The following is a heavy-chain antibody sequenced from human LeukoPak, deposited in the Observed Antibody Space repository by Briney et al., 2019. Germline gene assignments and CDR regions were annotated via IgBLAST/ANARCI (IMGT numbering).Heavy chain of an antibody. CDR3: ARGVEEYSSSSTPYYFDY. J-gene: IGHJ4*02. Sequence: GASVKVSCKASGYTFTSYDINWVRQATGQGLEWMGWMNPNSGNTGYAQKFQGRVTITRNTSISTAYMELSSLRSADTAVYYCARGVEEYSSSSTPYYFDYWGQGTLVTVSS. D-gene: IGHD6-6*01. V-gene: IGHV1-8*03. CDR2: MNPNSGNT. CDR1: GYTFTSYD.